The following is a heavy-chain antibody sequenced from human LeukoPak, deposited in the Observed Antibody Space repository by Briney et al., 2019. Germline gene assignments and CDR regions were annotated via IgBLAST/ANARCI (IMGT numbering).Heavy chain of an antibody. CDR1: GFTFSSYA. J-gene: IGHJ2*01. CDR2: ISGSGGST. CDR3: AKDPNYYDSSGYYWGRDWYFDL. Sequence: GGSLRLSCAASGFTFSSYAMSWVRQAPGKGLEWVSAISGSGGSTYYADSVKGRFTISRDNSKNTLYLQMNSLSAEDTAVSYCAKDPNYYDSSGYYWGRDWYFDLWGRGTLVTVSS. D-gene: IGHD3-22*01. V-gene: IGHV3-23*01.